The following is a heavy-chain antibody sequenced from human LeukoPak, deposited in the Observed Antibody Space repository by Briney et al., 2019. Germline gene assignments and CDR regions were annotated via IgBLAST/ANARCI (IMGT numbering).Heavy chain of an antibody. CDR3: ARGVYYDSSGYSDY. Sequence: SETLSLTCAVYGGSFSGYYRSWIRQPPGKGLEWIGEINHSGSTNYNPSLKSRVTISVDTSKNQFSLKLSSVTAADTAVYYCARGVYYDSSGYSDYWGQGTLVTVSS. D-gene: IGHD3-22*01. V-gene: IGHV4-34*01. CDR2: INHSGST. J-gene: IGHJ4*02. CDR1: GGSFSGYY.